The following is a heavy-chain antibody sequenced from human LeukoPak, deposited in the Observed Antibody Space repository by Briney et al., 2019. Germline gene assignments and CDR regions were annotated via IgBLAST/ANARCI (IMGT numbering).Heavy chain of an antibody. J-gene: IGHJ6*02. CDR1: GFTFSSYA. Sequence: PGRSLRLSCAASGFTFSSYAMHWVRQAPGKGLEWVAVISYDGSNKYYADSVKGRFTISRDNSKNTLYLQMNSLRAEDTAVYYCARGIAAAGPWGDFYYYYYGMDVWGQGTTVTVSS. V-gene: IGHV3-30*14. D-gene: IGHD6-13*01. CDR3: ARGIAAAGPWGDFYYYYYGMDV. CDR2: ISYDGSNK.